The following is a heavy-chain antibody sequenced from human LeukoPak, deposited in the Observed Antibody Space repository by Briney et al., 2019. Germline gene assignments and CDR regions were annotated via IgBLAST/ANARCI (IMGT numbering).Heavy chain of an antibody. V-gene: IGHV3-21*01. D-gene: IGHD3/OR15-3a*01. Sequence: GGSLRLSCAASGLTFSSYNMNWVRQAPGKGLEWVSSISSSSYIYYADSMKGRFTISRDNAKDSLYLQVNSLRVDDTAVYYCARVILGPLQPRFDSWGQGTLVTVSS. CDR2: ISSSSYI. J-gene: IGHJ5*01. CDR3: ARVILGPLQPRFDS. CDR1: GLTFSSYN.